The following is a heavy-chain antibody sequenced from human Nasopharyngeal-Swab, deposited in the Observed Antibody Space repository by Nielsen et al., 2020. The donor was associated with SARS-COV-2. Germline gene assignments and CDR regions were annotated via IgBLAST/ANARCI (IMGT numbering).Heavy chain of an antibody. CDR3: ARVSTYGDYGPFDY. CDR2: ISYDGSNK. Sequence: GGSLRLSCAASGFTFSSYAMHWVRQAPGKGLEWVAVISYDGSNKYYADSVKGRFTISRDNSKNTLYLQMNSLRAEDTAVYYCARVSTYGDYGPFDYWGQGTLVTVSS. CDR1: GFTFSSYA. J-gene: IGHJ4*02. D-gene: IGHD4-17*01. V-gene: IGHV3-30-3*01.